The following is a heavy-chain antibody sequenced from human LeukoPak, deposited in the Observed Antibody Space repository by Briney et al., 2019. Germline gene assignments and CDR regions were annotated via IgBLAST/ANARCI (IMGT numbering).Heavy chain of an antibody. CDR1: GFTFSDYY. J-gene: IGHJ1*01. D-gene: IGHD4-17*01. V-gene: IGHV3-11*01. Sequence: PWGSLRLSCAASGFTFSDYYMSWIRQAPGKGLEWVSYISSSGSTIYYADSVKGRFTISRDNAKNSLYLQMNSLRAEDTAVYYCARSLSYGEYFQHWGQDTLVTVSS. CDR2: ISSSGSTI. CDR3: ARSLSYGEYFQH.